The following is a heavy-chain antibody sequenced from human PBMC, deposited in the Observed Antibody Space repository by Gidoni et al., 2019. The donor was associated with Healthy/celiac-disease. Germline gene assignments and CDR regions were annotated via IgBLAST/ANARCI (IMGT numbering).Heavy chain of an antibody. J-gene: IGHJ6*02. Sequence: QVTLRESGPALVKPTQTLTLTCTFSGFSLSTSGMCVSWIRQPPGKALEWLALIDWDDDKYYSTSLKTRLTISKDTSKNQVVLTMTNMDPVDTATYYCARIRSGYYYYYGMDVWGQGTTVTVSS. V-gene: IGHV2-70*01. CDR1: GFSLSTSGMC. D-gene: IGHD3-10*01. CDR3: ARIRSGYYYYYGMDV. CDR2: IDWDDDK.